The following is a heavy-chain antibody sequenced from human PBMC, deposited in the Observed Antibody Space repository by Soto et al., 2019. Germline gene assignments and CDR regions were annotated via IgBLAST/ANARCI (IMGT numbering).Heavy chain of an antibody. Sequence: QVQMVQSGAEVKKPGDSVKVSCKASGYTFTDYYMHWVRQAPGQGFEWVGGINPESGNPKYVPKFQGRVTVTRDTSTSTAYMELNGLTSYDTAVYYCASEDCTNTNCLKGFHYWGQGTLVTVSS. D-gene: IGHD2-8*01. CDR2: INPESGNP. V-gene: IGHV1-2*02. CDR1: GYTFTDYY. J-gene: IGHJ4*02. CDR3: ASEDCTNTNCLKGFHY.